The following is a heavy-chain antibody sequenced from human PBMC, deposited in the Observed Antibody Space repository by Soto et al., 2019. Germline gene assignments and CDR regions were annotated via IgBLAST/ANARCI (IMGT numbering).Heavy chain of an antibody. CDR1: GFTFSSYG. D-gene: IGHD6-13*01. CDR2: ISYDGSNK. J-gene: IGHJ4*02. CDR3: ATRGGYSSTGLDY. V-gene: IGHV3-30*03. Sequence: GGSLRLSCAASGFTFSSYGMHWVRQAPGKGLEWVAVISYDGSNKYYADSVKGRFTISRDNSKNTLYLQMNSLRAEDTAVYYCATRGGYSSTGLDYWGQGTLVTVSS.